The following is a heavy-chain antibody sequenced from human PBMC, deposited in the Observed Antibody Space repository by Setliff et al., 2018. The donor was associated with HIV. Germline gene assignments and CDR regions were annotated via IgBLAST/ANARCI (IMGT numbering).Heavy chain of an antibody. CDR1: GYRVSSYG. D-gene: IGHD6-13*01. CDR3: ARGLPADGYAFDL. CDR2: INVHNGDT. J-gene: IGHJ3*01. Sequence: ASVKVSCKASGYRVSSYGITWVRHAPGQGLEWMGWINVHNGDTKFAQRFQDRLTMTTDTSTTTAYMDLRSLRSDDTAVYYCARGLPADGYAFDLWGQGTMVTVSS. V-gene: IGHV1-18*01.